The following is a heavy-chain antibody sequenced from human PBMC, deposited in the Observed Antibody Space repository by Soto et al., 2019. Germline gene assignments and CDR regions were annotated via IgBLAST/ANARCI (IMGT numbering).Heavy chain of an antibody. CDR1: GLTVSTNY. J-gene: IGHJ3*02. Sequence: HPGGSLRLSCAASGLTVSTNYMSWVRQTPGKGLEWVSVIYSGGGTHYVDSVKGRFTISRDNSKNTLYLQMNSLRADDTAVYYCARGGDTGPRASFDIWGHGTVVTVSS. CDR2: IYSGGGT. D-gene: IGHD6-25*01. CDR3: ARGGDTGPRASFDI. V-gene: IGHV3-53*01.